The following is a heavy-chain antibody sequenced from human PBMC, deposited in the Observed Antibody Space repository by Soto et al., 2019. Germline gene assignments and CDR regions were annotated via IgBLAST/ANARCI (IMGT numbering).Heavy chain of an antibody. Sequence: ASVKVSCKVSGYTLTELSMHWVRQAPGKGLEWMGWINPNGGGTNYAQKFQGWVTMTRDTSISTAYMELSRLRSDDTAVYYCARSAPTEYYYYYYMDVWGKGTTVTVSS. V-gene: IGHV1-2*04. D-gene: IGHD2-21*02. CDR1: GYTLTELS. J-gene: IGHJ6*03. CDR2: INPNGGGT. CDR3: ARSAPTEYYYYYYMDV.